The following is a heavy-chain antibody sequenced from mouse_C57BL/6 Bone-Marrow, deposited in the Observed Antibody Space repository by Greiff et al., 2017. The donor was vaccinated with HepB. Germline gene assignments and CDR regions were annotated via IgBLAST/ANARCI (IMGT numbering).Heavy chain of an antibody. J-gene: IGHJ4*01. D-gene: IGHD1-1*01. CDR3: ARYYELYYYAMDY. V-gene: IGHV2-2*01. Sequence: QVHVKQSGPGLVQPSQSLSITCTVSGFSLTSYGVHWVRQSPGKGLEWLGVIWSGGSTDYNAAFISRLSISKDNSKSQVFFKMNSLQADDTAIYYCARYYELYYYAMDYWGQGTSVTVSS. CDR2: IWSGGST. CDR1: GFSLTSYG.